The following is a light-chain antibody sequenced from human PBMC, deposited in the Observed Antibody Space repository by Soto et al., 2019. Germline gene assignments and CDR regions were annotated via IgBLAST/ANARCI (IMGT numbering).Light chain of an antibody. Sequence: ETVMTQSPGTLSVSVGDRVTLSCRASQSVSSDLAWYQQKSGQAPRLLVFGASTRATGIPARFSGSGTGRESTLTISSLQSEDFAVYYCQQCRNWPYTFGQGTKLEIK. V-gene: IGKV3-15*01. J-gene: IGKJ2*01. CDR3: QQCRNWPYT. CDR1: QSVSSD. CDR2: GAS.